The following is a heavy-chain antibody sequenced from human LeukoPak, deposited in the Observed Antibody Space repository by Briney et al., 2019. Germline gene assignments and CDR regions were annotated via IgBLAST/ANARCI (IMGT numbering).Heavy chain of an antibody. Sequence: PGGSLRLSCAASGFTFSSYWMSWVRQAPGKGLEWVANIKQDGSEKYYVDSVKGRFTISRDNAKNSLYLQMNSLRAEDTAVYYCARPALPLSTSDAFDIWGQGTMVTVSP. CDR2: IKQDGSEK. CDR3: ARPALPLSTSDAFDI. D-gene: IGHD1-1*01. V-gene: IGHV3-7*01. J-gene: IGHJ3*02. CDR1: GFTFSSYW.